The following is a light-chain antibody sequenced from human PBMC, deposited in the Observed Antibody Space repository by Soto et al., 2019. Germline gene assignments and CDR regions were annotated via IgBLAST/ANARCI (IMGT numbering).Light chain of an antibody. CDR3: CSYAGSYTYV. J-gene: IGLJ1*01. Sequence: QSALTQPRSVSGPPGQSVTISCTGTSTDVGDYNYVSWYQQHPGTAPKLMIYDVSKRPSGVPDRFSGSKSGNTASLTISGLQAEDEADYYCCSYAGSYTYVFGSGTKLTVL. V-gene: IGLV2-11*01. CDR1: STDVGDYNY. CDR2: DVS.